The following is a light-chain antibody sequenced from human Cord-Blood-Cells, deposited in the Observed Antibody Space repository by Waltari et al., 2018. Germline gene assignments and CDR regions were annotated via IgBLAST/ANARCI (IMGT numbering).Light chain of an antibody. CDR2: EGS. CDR1: SSDVGSYNL. CDR3: CSYAGSSFYV. J-gene: IGLJ1*01. V-gene: IGLV2-23*01. Sequence: QSALTQPASVSGSPGQSITISCTGTSSDVGSYNLVSWYQQHPGKAPKLMIYEGSKRPSGVSNRFPGSKSGNTASLTISGLQAEDEADYYCCSYAGSSFYVFGTGTKVTVL.